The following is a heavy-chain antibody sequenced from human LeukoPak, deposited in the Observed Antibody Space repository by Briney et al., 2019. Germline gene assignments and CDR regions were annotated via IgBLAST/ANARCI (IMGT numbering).Heavy chain of an antibody. V-gene: IGHV4-39*07. Sequence: SETLSLTCTVSGGSISSSSYYWGWIRQPPGKGLEWIGSIYYSGSTYYNPSLKSRVTISVDTSKNQFSLKLSSVTAADTAVYYCARGTEWELLRIDYWGQGTLVTVSS. J-gene: IGHJ4*02. CDR2: IYYSGST. CDR1: GGSISSSSYY. CDR3: ARGTEWELLRIDY. D-gene: IGHD1-26*01.